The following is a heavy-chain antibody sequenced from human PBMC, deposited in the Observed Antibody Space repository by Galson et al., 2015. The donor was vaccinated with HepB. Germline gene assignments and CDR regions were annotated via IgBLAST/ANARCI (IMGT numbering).Heavy chain of an antibody. V-gene: IGHV7-4-1*02. CDR1: GYFFSTFA. CDR2: INTNTGTP. CDR3: ARESGEFYYDPLTGRYTHYGMDV. Sequence: SVKVSCKASGYFFSTFAINWVRQAPGQGLEWMGWINTNTGTPKYAQGLTGRFVFSLDTSVNTAYLQISSLKAEDTAVYYCARESGEFYYDPLTGRYTHYGMDVWGQGTTVTVSS. D-gene: IGHD3-9*01. J-gene: IGHJ6*02.